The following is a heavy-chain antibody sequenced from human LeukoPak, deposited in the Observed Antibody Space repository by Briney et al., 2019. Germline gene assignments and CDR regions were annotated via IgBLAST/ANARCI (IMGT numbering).Heavy chain of an antibody. V-gene: IGHV3-23*01. CDR3: AKDHAYYESSGYYQDFDY. J-gene: IGHJ4*02. D-gene: IGHD3-22*01. CDR2: ISGSGGST. CDR1: GFTFSSYA. Sequence: GGSLRLSCAASGFTFSSYAMSWVRQAPGKGLEWVSAISGSGGSTYYADSVKGRFTISRDNSKNTLYLQMNSLRAEGTAVYYCAKDHAYYESSGYYQDFDYWGQGTLVTVSS.